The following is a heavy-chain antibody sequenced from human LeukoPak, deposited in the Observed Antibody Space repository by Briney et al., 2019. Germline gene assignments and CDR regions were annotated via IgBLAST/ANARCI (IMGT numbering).Heavy chain of an antibody. V-gene: IGHV3-30-3*01. Sequence: GRSLRLSCAASGFTFSSYAMHWVRQGPGKGLEWVAVISYDGSNKYYADSVKGRFTISRDNSKNTLYLQMSSLSAEDTAVYYCARTTTPHYYGSGSYALGYWGQGTLVTVPS. CDR2: ISYDGSNK. J-gene: IGHJ4*02. D-gene: IGHD3-10*01. CDR1: GFTFSSYA. CDR3: ARTTTPHYYGSGSYALGY.